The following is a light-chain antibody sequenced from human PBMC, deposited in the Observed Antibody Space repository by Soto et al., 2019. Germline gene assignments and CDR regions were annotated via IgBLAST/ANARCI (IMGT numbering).Light chain of an antibody. CDR1: QSVSSSY. V-gene: IGKV3-20*01. J-gene: IGKJ2*01. CDR2: GAS. Sequence: EIVLTQSPGTLSLSPGERATLSCRASQSVSSSYLAWYQQNPGQAPRLLIYGASIRATGIPDRFNGSGSGTDFTLTISRLEPEDFAVYYCQQYGSSPPVTFGQGTKLDIK. CDR3: QQYGSSPPVT.